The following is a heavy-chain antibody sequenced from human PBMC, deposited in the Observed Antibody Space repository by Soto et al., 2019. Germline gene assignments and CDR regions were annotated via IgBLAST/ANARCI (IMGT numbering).Heavy chain of an antibody. CDR2: ISPHNGNT. CDR3: ARDTGNSFDS. V-gene: IGHV1-18*01. Sequence: HVQLVQSGGELKKPGASVKVSCNTSGYTFNTYFITWVRQAPGQGLEWMGWISPHNGNTNYAEKFQGRVTMTADTITKTAYMELRTLRIDDTAVYYCARDTGNSFDSWGQGTPVTVSS. CDR1: GYTFNTYF. J-gene: IGHJ4*02.